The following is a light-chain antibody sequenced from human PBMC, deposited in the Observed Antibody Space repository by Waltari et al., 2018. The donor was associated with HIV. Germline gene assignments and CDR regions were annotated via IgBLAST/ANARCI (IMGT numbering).Light chain of an antibody. Sequence: AIQLTQSPSSLSAFVGDRVTISCRASQDISSTLAWFQQKPGKAPKLLTYDASTLESGVPLRFSGSGSGTDFTLTISSLQPEDSATYYCQQFHSYPFTFGGGTKVEI. J-gene: IGKJ4*01. CDR3: QQFHSYPFT. V-gene: IGKV1-13*02. CDR2: DAS. CDR1: QDISST.